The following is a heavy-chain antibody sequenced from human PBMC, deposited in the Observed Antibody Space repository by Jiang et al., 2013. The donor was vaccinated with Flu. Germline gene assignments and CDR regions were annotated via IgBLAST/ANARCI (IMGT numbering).Heavy chain of an antibody. CDR2: ISGSGGST. D-gene: IGHD3-22*01. Sequence: SGGGLVQPGGSLRLSCAASGFTFSSYAMSWVRQAPGKGLEWVSAISGSGGSTYYADSVKGRFTISRDNSKNTLYLQMNSLRAEDTAVYYCAKDRRRVMIVVGFFDYWGQGTLVTVSS. CDR3: AKDRRRVMIVVGFFDY. CDR1: GFTFSSYA. V-gene: IGHV3-23*01. J-gene: IGHJ4*02.